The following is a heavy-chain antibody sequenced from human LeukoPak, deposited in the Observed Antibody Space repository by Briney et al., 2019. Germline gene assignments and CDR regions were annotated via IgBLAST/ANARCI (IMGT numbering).Heavy chain of an antibody. Sequence: GGSLRLSCAASGFTFSSYSMNWVRQAPGKGLEWVSSISSSSSYIYYADSVKGRFTISRDNAKNSLYLQMSSLRAEDTAVYYCARGVEYSSSPDAFDIWGQGTMVTVSS. J-gene: IGHJ3*02. V-gene: IGHV3-21*01. CDR1: GFTFSSYS. CDR3: ARGVEYSSSPDAFDI. D-gene: IGHD6-6*01. CDR2: ISSSSSYI.